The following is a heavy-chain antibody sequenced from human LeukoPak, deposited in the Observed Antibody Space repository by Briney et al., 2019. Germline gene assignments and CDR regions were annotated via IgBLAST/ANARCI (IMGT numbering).Heavy chain of an antibody. CDR2: IIPVFDTP. D-gene: IGHD3-16*02. CDR1: GGTFSSYA. CDR3: ASQLRLGNFSLFGNWFDP. V-gene: IGHV1-69*05. Sequence: GASVKVSCKASGGTFSSYAISWVRQAPGQGLEWMGGIIPVFDTPNYAQKFQGRITITTDESTSTTYMELSSLRSEDTAVYYCASQLRLGNFSLFGNWFDPWGQGTLVTVSS. J-gene: IGHJ5*02.